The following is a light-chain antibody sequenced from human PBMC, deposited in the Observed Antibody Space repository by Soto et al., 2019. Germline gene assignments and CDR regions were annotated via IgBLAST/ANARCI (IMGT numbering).Light chain of an antibody. J-gene: IGKJ2*01. Sequence: IVMTQSPATLSVSPGERATLSCRASQSVSSNLARYQQRPGQAPRLLISGASTRATGIPARFSGSGSGTEFTLTISSLQPEDFAVYYCQQYNNWPSTFGQGTKLEIK. CDR3: QQYNNWPST. V-gene: IGKV3-15*01. CDR2: GAS. CDR1: QSVSSN.